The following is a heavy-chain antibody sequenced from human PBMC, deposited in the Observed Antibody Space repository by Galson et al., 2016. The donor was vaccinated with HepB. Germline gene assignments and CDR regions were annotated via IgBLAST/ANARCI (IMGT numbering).Heavy chain of an antibody. J-gene: IGHJ4*02. Sequence: CAISGDSVSSDNAAWNWVRQSPSRGLEWLGRTYYRSKWYNDYAVSVKSRITINGDISKNQFSLQLKSVTPEDTAVYCCARDRNWGFGAWGRGTLVTVSS. D-gene: IGHD3-16*01. CDR2: TYYRSKWYN. CDR3: ARDRNWGFGA. CDR1: GDSVSSDNAA. V-gene: IGHV6-1*01.